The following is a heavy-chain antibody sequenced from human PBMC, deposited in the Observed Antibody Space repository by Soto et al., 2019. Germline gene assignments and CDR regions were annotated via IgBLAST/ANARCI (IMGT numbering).Heavy chain of an antibody. J-gene: IGHJ4*02. V-gene: IGHV5-51*01. CDR2: INPGDSDA. CDR1: GYNFPNYW. Sequence: EVQLVQSGAEVRKSGESLKISCKGSGYNFPNYWIAWVRQMPGKGLEWMGMINPGDSDARYSPSFEGQVTISADKSSRTAYLQWSSLGASDIAMYYCARQYCSGGSCYSWLFGYWGQGTLVTVSS. CDR3: ARQYCSGGSCYSWLFGY. D-gene: IGHD2-15*01.